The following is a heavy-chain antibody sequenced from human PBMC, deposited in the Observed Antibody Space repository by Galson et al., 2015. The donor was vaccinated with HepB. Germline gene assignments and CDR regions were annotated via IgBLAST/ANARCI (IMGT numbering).Heavy chain of an antibody. J-gene: IGHJ3*02. D-gene: IGHD6-19*01. CDR3: ARLLPVSVAGTDDAFDI. CDR1: GGSISSYY. V-gene: IGHV4-59*08. Sequence: ETLSLTCTVSGGSISSYYWSWIRPPPGKGLEWIGYIYYSGSTNYNPSLKSRVTISVDTSKNQFSLKLSSVTAADTAVYYCARLLPVSVAGTDDAFDIWGQGTMVTVSS. CDR2: IYYSGST.